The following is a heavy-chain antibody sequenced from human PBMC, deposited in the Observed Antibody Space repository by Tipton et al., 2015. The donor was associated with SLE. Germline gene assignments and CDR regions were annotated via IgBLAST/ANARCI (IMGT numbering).Heavy chain of an antibody. V-gene: IGHV4-61*09. D-gene: IGHD3-3*01. CDR1: GGSITSGSYY. Sequence: TLSLTCTVSGGSITSGSYYWTWIRQPAGKGLEWIGHIYTSGTTYYNPSLKSRLTISVETSKNQFSLKLTSVTAADTAVYYCARGNYDFRGRTFDIWGQGTMVTVSS. CDR2: IYTSGTT. CDR3: ARGNYDFRGRTFDI. J-gene: IGHJ3*02.